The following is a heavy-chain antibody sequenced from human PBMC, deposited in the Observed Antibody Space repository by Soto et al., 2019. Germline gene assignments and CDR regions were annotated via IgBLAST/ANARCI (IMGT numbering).Heavy chain of an antibody. Sequence: SETLSLTCTVSGGSISSYYWSWIRQPPGKGLEWIGYIYYSGSTNYNPSLKSRVTISVDTSKNQFSLKLSSVTAADTAVYYCARDLDDAFDIWGQGTMVTVAS. D-gene: IGHD3-3*01. CDR3: ARDLDDAFDI. J-gene: IGHJ3*02. CDR2: IYYSGST. V-gene: IGHV4-59*01. CDR1: GGSISSYY.